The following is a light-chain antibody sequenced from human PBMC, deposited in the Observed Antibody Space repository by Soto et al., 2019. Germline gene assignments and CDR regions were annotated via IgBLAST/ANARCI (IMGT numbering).Light chain of an antibody. CDR1: ESIISY. CDR3: QQSFRTLLS. V-gene: IGKV1-39*01. CDR2: GAS. J-gene: IGKJ4*01. Sequence: DIQMTQSPSSLSASIGDRVTITCRASESIISYLNWYQQKPGKAPKLLISGASTLQSGVPSRFSGRGSGTDFTLAISSLQPEDVGTYYCQQSFRTLLSFGGGTKVDI.